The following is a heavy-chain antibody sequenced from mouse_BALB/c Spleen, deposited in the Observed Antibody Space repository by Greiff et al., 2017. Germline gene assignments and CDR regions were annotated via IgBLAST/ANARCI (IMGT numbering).Heavy chain of an antibody. J-gene: IGHJ4*01. Sequence: DVQLQESGPGLVKPSQSLSLTCTVTGYSITSDYAWNWIRQFPGNKLEWMGYISYSGSTSYNPSLKSRISITRDTSKNQFFLQLNSVTTEDTATYYCARRGDYAMDYWGQGTSVTVSS. CDR2: ISYSGST. CDR1: GYSITSDYA. CDR3: ARRGDYAMDY. V-gene: IGHV3-2*02.